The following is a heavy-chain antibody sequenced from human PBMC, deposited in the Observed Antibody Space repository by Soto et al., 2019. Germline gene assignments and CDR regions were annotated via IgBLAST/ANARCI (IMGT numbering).Heavy chain of an antibody. J-gene: IGHJ6*02. D-gene: IGHD3-10*02. CDR3: ARDKPGRSKCSGSYPYYYYGMDV. CDR1: GDSVSSNSAA. CDR2: TYYRSKWYN. V-gene: IGHV6-1*01. Sequence: PSQTLSLTCAISGDSVSSNSAAWNWIRQSPSRGLEWLGRTYYRSKWYNDYAVSVKSRITINPDTSKNQFSLQLNSVTPEDTAVYYCARDKPGRSKCSGSYPYYYYGMDVWGQGTTVTVAS.